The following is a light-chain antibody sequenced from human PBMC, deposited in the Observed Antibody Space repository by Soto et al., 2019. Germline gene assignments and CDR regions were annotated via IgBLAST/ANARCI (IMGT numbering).Light chain of an antibody. CDR1: QSVSSY. Sequence: EILLTQSPATLSLSPGERATLSCRASQSVSSYLAWYQQKPGQAPRLLIYDASNRATGIPARFSGSGSGTDFTLTISSLEPGDFAVYYCQQRSNWPLTFGGGTKV. J-gene: IGKJ4*01. CDR2: DAS. CDR3: QQRSNWPLT. V-gene: IGKV3-11*01.